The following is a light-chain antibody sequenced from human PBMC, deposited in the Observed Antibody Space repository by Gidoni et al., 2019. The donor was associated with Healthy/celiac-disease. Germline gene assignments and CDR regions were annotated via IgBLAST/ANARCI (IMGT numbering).Light chain of an antibody. CDR2: KAS. V-gene: IGKV1-5*03. CDR3: QQYNSYWT. CDR1: QSISSW. J-gene: IGKJ1*01. Sequence: DIPMTQAPSTLSASVGDRVTITCRASQSISSWFAWYQQKPGKAPKLLIYKASSLESVVPSRFSGSGCGTEFTLTISSLQPDDFATYYCQQYNSYWTFGQGTKVEIK.